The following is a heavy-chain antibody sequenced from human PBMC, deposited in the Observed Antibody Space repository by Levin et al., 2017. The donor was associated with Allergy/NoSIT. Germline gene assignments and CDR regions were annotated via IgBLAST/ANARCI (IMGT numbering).Heavy chain of an antibody. CDR3: ARHPTIVATMGGYYY. V-gene: IGHV4-39*01. J-gene: IGHJ4*02. Sequence: SETLSLTCTVSGGSISSSSYYWGWIRQPPGKGLEWIGNIYHSGSTYYNPSLKSRVTISVDTSKNQLSLKLSSVTAADTAVYHCARHPTIVATMGGYYYWGQGTLVTVSS. CDR2: IYHSGST. CDR1: GGSISSSSYY. D-gene: IGHD5-12*01.